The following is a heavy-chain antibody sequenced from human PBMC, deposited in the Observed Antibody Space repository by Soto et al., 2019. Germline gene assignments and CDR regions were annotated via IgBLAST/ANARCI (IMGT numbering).Heavy chain of an antibody. V-gene: IGHV3-23*01. CDR2: ITGSDGRT. Sequence: VQLLESGGGLVQPGGSLRLSCAASEFTFSNYAMTWVRQAPGKGLEWVSLITGSDGRTYYADSVKGRFTISRDNSKNTLFLQMNRLRAEDTAVYYCAKATYDTTFYTSSFDSWGQGTLVTVSS. CDR3: AKATYDTTFYTSSFDS. J-gene: IGHJ4*02. D-gene: IGHD3-22*01. CDR1: EFTFSNYA.